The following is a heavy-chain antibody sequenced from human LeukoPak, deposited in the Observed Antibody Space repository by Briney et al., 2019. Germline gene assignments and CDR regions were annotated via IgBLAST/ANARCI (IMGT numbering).Heavy chain of an antibody. CDR2: ISTYNGNT. V-gene: IGHV1-18*01. CDR3: AAGYCSSTSCSEFDY. Sequence: ASVKVSCKASGYTFTSYGISWVRQAPGQGLEWMGWISTYNGNTNYAQKLQGRVTMTTDTSTSTAYMELRSLRSDDTAVYYCAAGYCSSTSCSEFDYWGKGTLVTVSS. D-gene: IGHD2-2*03. J-gene: IGHJ4*02. CDR1: GYTFTSYG.